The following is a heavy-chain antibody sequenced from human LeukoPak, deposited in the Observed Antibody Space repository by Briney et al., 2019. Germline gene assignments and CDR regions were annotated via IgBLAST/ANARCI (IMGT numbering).Heavy chain of an antibody. J-gene: IGHJ5*02. CDR3: ARESDYSGFDP. V-gene: IGHV3-48*03. Sequence: GGSLRLSCAASGFTFSSYEMNWVRQAPGEGLEWVSYISSSGSTIYYADSVKGRFTISRDNAKNSLYLQMSSLRAEDTAVYYCARESDYSGFDPWGQGTLVTVSS. CDR2: ISSSGSTI. CDR1: GFTFSSYE. D-gene: IGHD3-10*01.